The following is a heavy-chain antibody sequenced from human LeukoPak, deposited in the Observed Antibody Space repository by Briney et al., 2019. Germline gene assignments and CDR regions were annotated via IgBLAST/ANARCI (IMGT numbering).Heavy chain of an antibody. V-gene: IGHV1-46*01. CDR3: ARDWPVRSSWGGGSFDY. CDR2: INPGGGST. D-gene: IGHD6-13*01. CDR1: GYTFTSYY. Sequence: ASVKVSCKASGYTFTSYYIHWVRQAPGQGLEWMGIINPGGGSTSYAQKFQGRVTMTRDMSTTTVYMELSSLRSEDTAVYYCARDWPVRSSWGGGSFDYWGQGTLVTVSS. J-gene: IGHJ4*02.